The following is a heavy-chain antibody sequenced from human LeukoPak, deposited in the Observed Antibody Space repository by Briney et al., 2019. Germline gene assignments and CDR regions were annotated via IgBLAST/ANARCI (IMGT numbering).Heavy chain of an antibody. CDR2: IYHSGST. J-gene: IGHJ4*02. Sequence: PSETLSLTCAVSGYSISSGYYWGWIRQPPGKLLEWIGSIYHSGSTYYNPSLKSRVTISVDTSKNQFSLKLSSVTAADTAVYYCARQSGGFLEWLLTFDYWGQGTLVTVSS. CDR3: ARQSGGFLEWLLTFDY. CDR1: GYSISSGYY. V-gene: IGHV4-38-2*01. D-gene: IGHD3-3*01.